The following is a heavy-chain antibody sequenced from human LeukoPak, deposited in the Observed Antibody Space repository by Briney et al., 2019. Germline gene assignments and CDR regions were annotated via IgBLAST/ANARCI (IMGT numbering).Heavy chain of an antibody. Sequence: SVKVSCKASGGTFSSYAISWVRQAPGQGLERMGGIIPIFGTANYAQKSQGRVTITADESTSTAYMELSSLRSEDTAVYYCARGISIVGATHFDYWGQGTLVTVSS. CDR1: GGTFSSYA. D-gene: IGHD1-26*01. V-gene: IGHV1-69*13. CDR2: IIPIFGTA. CDR3: ARGISIVGATHFDY. J-gene: IGHJ4*02.